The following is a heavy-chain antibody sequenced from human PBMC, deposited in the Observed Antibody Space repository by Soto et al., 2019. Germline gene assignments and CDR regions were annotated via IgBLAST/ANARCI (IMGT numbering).Heavy chain of an antibody. J-gene: IGHJ3*02. CDR2: IFSNDEK. Sequence: QVTLKESGPVLVKPTETLTLTCTVSGFSLSNARMGVSWIRQPPGKALEWLAHIFSNDEKSYSTSLKSRLTTSKDTSKSQVVLTMTNMDPVDTATYYCARMTGYCSGGSCYSHAFDIWGQGTMVTVSS. D-gene: IGHD2-15*01. V-gene: IGHV2-26*01. CDR1: GFSLSNARMG. CDR3: ARMTGYCSGGSCYSHAFDI.